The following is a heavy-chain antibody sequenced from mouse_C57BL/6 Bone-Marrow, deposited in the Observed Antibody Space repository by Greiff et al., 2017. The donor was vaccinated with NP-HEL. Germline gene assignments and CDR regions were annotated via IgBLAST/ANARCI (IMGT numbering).Heavy chain of an antibody. CDR3: VRDYYGSIWYFDV. J-gene: IGHJ1*03. Sequence: EVNLVESGGGLVQPKGSLKLSCAASGFSFNTYAMNWVRQAPGKGLEWVARIRSKSNNYATYYADSVKDRFTISRDDSESLLYLQMNNLKTEDTAMYYCVRDYYGSIWYFDVWGTGTTVTVSS. CDR2: IRSKSNNYAT. D-gene: IGHD1-1*01. CDR1: GFSFNTYA. V-gene: IGHV10-1*01.